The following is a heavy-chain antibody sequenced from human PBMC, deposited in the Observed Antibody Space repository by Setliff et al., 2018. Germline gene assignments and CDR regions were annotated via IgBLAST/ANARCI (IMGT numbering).Heavy chain of an antibody. J-gene: IGHJ6*02. D-gene: IGHD2-21*01. CDR2: IYTNGAT. CDR3: AKEYVVISFVRNSHQNYGMDV. CDR1: GASLSSGSYY. Sequence: PSETLSLTCTVSGASLSSGSYYWSWIRQSAGKGLEWIGHIYTNGATSYSPSLKSRVSISADTSKNVLSLRLTSVTAADTAVYYCAKEYVVISFVRNSHQNYGMDVWGPGTTVTVSS. V-gene: IGHV4-61*09.